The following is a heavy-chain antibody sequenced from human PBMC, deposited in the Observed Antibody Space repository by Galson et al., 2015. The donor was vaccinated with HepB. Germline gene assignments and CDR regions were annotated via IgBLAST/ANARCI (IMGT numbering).Heavy chain of an antibody. J-gene: IGHJ4*02. Sequence: SLRLSCAASGFIFNTYVMHWVRQAPGKRLEYVSAISNNSGTTYYADSVKGRFTVSRDNSKNTLFLQMSSLRVEDTAVYYCVKTDLRFGRYDSWGPGTLVTVSS. V-gene: IGHV3-64D*06. CDR1: GFIFNTYV. D-gene: IGHD3-10*01. CDR2: ISNNSGTT. CDR3: VKTDLRFGRYDS.